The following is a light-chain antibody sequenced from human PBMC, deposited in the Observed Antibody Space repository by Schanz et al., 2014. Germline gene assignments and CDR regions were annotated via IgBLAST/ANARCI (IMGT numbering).Light chain of an antibody. CDR1: QSISSIY. V-gene: IGKV3-20*01. Sequence: EIVLTQSPGTLSLSPGERATLSCRASQSISSIYLAWYQQKPGQAPKLLIYGASSRATGIPDRFSGSGSGTDFTLTISSLQSEDFAVYYCQHYNNWPLYTFGQGTKLEIK. CDR3: QHYNNWPLYT. CDR2: GAS. J-gene: IGKJ2*01.